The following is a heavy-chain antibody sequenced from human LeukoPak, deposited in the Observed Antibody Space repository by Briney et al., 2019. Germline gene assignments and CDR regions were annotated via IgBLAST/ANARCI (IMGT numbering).Heavy chain of an antibody. D-gene: IGHD6-13*01. CDR1: GGSISSSRYY. J-gene: IGHJ5*02. CDR2: ISYSGSS. Sequence: SETLSLTCTVSGGSISSSRYYWGWIRQPPGKGLEWIASISYSGSSYYNPSLKSRVTISVDTSKNQVSLQLSSVTAADTAVYYCAMSGYSSSWYSGWFDPWGQGTLVTVSS. V-gene: IGHV4-39*07. CDR3: AMSGYSSSWYSGWFDP.